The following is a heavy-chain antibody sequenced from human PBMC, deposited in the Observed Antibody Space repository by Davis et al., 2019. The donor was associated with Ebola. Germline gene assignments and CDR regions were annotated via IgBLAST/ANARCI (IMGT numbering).Heavy chain of an antibody. V-gene: IGHV3-33*08. CDR2: IWYDGSNK. D-gene: IGHD6-19*01. CDR3: ARDGRYLYSSGLEFDY. J-gene: IGHJ4*02. CDR1: GFTFSSYG. Sequence: PGGSLRLSCAASGFTFSSYGMHWVRQAPGKGLEWVAVIWYDGSNKYYADSVKGRFTISRDNSKNTLYLQMNSLRAEDTAVYYCARDGRYLYSSGLEFDYWGQGTLVTVSS.